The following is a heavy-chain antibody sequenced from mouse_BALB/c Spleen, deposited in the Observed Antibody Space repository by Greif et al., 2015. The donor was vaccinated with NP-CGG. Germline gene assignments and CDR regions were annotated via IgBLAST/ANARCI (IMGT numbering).Heavy chain of an antibody. Sequence: VKVVESGAELMKPGASVKISCKATGYTFSSYWIEGVKQRPGHGLEWIGEILPGSGSTNYNEKFKGKATFTADTSSNTAYMQLSSLTSEDSAVYYCARGGKLDSSGPGFAYWGQGTLVTVSA. CDR3: ARGGKLDSSGPGFAY. J-gene: IGHJ3*01. CDR2: ILPGSGST. V-gene: IGHV1-9*01. CDR1: GYTFSSYW. D-gene: IGHD3-2*01.